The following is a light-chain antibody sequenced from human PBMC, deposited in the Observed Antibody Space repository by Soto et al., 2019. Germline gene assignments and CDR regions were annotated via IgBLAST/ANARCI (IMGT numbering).Light chain of an antibody. CDR3: QQYNSQRT. Sequence: DIQMTQSPSTLSASVGDRVTITCRASQYISSWLAWYQQKPGKAPKLLIYKASSLESGVPSRFSGSGSGTEFTLTISSLQPDDLATDYCQQYNSQRTFGQGTKVEIK. CDR2: KAS. J-gene: IGKJ1*01. CDR1: QYISSW. V-gene: IGKV1-5*03.